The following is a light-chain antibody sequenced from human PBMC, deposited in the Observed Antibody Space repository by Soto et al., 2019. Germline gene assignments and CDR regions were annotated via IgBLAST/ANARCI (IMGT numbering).Light chain of an antibody. CDR3: QQRYNWLT. V-gene: IGKV3-11*01. CDR2: DTS. J-gene: IGKJ4*01. Sequence: DIVLTQSPATLSLSAGERATLSCRASRSVTQYLAWYQQEPGQAPRLLIYDTSNRATGVPARFSGSGSGTDFTLTITSLEAEDSGFYYCQQRYNWLTFGGGTKVDIK. CDR1: RSVTQY.